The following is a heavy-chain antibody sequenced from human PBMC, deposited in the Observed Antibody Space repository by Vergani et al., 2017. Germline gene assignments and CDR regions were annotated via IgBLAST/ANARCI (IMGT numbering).Heavy chain of an antibody. V-gene: IGHV4-59*01. CDR2: IYYSGST. CDR3: ASSILVPAAKGWFDP. D-gene: IGHD2-2*01. Sequence: QVQLQESGPGLVKPSETLSLTCTVSGGSISSYYWSWIRQPPGKGLEWIGSIYYSGSTNYNPSLKSRVTISVDTSKNQFSLKLSSVTAADTAVYYCASSILVPAAKGWFDPWGQGTLVTVSS. J-gene: IGHJ5*02. CDR1: GGSISSYY.